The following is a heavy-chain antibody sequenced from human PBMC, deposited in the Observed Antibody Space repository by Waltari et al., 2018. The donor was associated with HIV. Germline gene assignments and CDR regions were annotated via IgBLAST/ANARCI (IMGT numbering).Heavy chain of an antibody. Sequence: QVQLVQSGAEVKKPGSSVKVSCKASGGPFSSYAISWVRQAPGQGLEWMGEIIPIVGTANYAQKFQGRVTITADESTSTAYMELSSLRSEDTAVYYCAREYLGYCSGGSCYFDYWGQGTLVTVSS. J-gene: IGHJ4*02. D-gene: IGHD2-15*01. CDR2: IIPIVGTA. CDR3: AREYLGYCSGGSCYFDY. V-gene: IGHV1-69*12. CDR1: GGPFSSYA.